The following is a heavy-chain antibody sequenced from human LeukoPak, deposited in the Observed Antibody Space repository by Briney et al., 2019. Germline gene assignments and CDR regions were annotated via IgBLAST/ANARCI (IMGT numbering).Heavy chain of an antibody. D-gene: IGHD3-22*01. CDR3: ASLTTADAFDI. CDR1: GGFISNSGYY. V-gene: IGHV4-39*07. CDR2: IYYSGTT. J-gene: IGHJ3*02. Sequence: SETLSLTCSVSGGFISNSGYYWAWIRQPPGKGLEWIGSIYYSGTTYYNASLQSRVTISIDMSKNQFSLRLSSVTAADTAVFYCASLTTADAFDIWGQGTMVTVSS.